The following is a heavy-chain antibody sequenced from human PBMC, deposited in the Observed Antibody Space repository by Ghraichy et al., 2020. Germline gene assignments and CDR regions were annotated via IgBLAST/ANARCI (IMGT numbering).Heavy chain of an antibody. CDR2: TYYDGTT. CDR1: GDVIGAGGYS. D-gene: IGHD4-17*01. Sequence: SETLSLTCAVSGDVIGAGGYSWSWIRQSPGKGLEWVGYTYYDGTTHLNPSLKNRVTMFVDKSKNQFSLNRASLTAADTAVYYCARGAQDYAFDFWGQGAPVTVTS. CDR3: ARGAQDYAFDF. J-gene: IGHJ4*02. V-gene: IGHV4-30-2*06.